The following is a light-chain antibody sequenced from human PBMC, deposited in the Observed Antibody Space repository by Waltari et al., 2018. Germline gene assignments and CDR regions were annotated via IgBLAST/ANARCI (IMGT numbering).Light chain of an antibody. CDR1: RNVGTS. V-gene: IGKV3-15*01. Sequence: EVVLTQSPVTLSVSPGERATLSCRAGRNVGTSFAWYQQKRGPAPRLHICDTSPRATGVPARFSGSWSGTEFTLPISSLQSEDFGVYYCPQYNYWPPAYTFGQGTKLEIK. CDR3: PQYNYWPPAYT. CDR2: DTS. J-gene: IGKJ2*01.